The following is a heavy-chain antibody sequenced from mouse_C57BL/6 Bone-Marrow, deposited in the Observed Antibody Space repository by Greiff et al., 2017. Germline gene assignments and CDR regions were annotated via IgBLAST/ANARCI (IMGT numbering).Heavy chain of an antibody. CDR3: ARSYYGSSHLDY. D-gene: IGHD1-1*01. J-gene: IGHJ2*01. Sequence: QVQLKASGAELARPGASVKLSCKASGYTFTSYGISWVKQRTGQGLEWIGEIYPRSGNTYYNEKFKGKATLTADKASSTAYKELRSLTSEDSAVYFCARSYYGSSHLDYWGQGTTLTVSS. V-gene: IGHV1-81*01. CDR2: IYPRSGNT. CDR1: GYTFTSYG.